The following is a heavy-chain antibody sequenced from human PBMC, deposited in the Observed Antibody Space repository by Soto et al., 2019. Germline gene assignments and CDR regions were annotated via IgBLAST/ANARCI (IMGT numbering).Heavy chain of an antibody. CDR3: SGITYFDY. J-gene: IGHJ4*02. D-gene: IGHD3-10*01. CDR1: GASISSYY. V-gene: IGHV4-59*01. Sequence: PSETLSLTCTVSGASISSYYWSWIRQPPGKGLEWIGYIYYSGSTNYNPSLKSRLTISVDTSKNQFSLKLNSVTAADTALYYGSGITYFDYWGQGTLVTVSS. CDR2: IYYSGST.